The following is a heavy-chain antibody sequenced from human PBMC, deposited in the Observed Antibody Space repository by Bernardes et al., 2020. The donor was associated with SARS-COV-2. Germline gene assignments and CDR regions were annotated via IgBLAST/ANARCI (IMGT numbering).Heavy chain of an antibody. Sequence: GSTLQVWCGSTGFMFRICGMHWVRRGPGLGLEWVAVIGDEGGSRNYAGSVKGRFTISRDNSKNTLYLQMNSLRVEDTAVYYCARDQSVVEAGIWIHWFDPWGLGTLVTVSS. J-gene: IGHJ5*02. CDR1: GFMFRICG. CDR2: IGDEGGSR. D-gene: IGHD2-15*01. V-gene: IGHV3-33*01. CDR3: ARDQSVVEAGIWIHWFDP.